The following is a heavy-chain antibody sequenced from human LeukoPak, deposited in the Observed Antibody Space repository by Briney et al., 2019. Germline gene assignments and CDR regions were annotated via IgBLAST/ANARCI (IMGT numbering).Heavy chain of an antibody. CDR2: IWSDGSNK. V-gene: IGHV3-33*01. J-gene: IGHJ3*02. Sequence: GGSLRLSCAASGFTFSSYGMHWVRQAPGKGLEWVAVIWSDGSNKYYADSVKGRFTISRDNSKNTLYLQMNSLRVEDTAVYYCARDYFDTSGHAFDIWGQGTMVTVSS. CDR3: ARDYFDTSGHAFDI. D-gene: IGHD3-22*01. CDR1: GFTFSSYG.